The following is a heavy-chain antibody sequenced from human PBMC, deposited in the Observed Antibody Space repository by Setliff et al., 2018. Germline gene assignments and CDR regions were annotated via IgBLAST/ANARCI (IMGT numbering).Heavy chain of an antibody. J-gene: IGHJ4*02. D-gene: IGHD6-19*01. V-gene: IGHV1-18*01. Sequence: ASVKVSCKASGYTFTSYGISWVRQAPGQGLEWMGWISAYNGNTNYAQKFQGRVTITRDTSASTAYMELSSLRSEDTAVYYCARGYSSGWYINWGQGTLVTVSS. CDR2: ISAYNGNT. CDR3: ARGYSSGWYIN. CDR1: GYTFTSYG.